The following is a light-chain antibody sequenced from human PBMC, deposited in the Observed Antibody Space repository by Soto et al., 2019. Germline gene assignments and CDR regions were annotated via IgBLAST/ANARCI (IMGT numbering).Light chain of an antibody. J-gene: IGKJ1*01. CDR1: QTISTW. Sequence: IRRTHTPTTRSASVGDRVTITCRAIQTISTWMAWYQQKPGKAPKLLVYDASTLQSGVASRFSGSGSGTEFTLIISGLQPDDSATYYCQQYTNTNNPWMFGQGTKADI. CDR2: DAS. V-gene: IGKV1-5*01. CDR3: QQYTNTNNPWM.